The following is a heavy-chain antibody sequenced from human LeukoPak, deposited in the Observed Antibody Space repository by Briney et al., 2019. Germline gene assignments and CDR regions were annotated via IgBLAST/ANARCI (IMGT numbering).Heavy chain of an antibody. J-gene: IGHJ6*02. CDR3: VREAYCASGTPLYAMDV. D-gene: IGHD2-21*01. Sequence: PGGSLRLSCAASGFIVNSYAMSWVRQAPGKGLAWVSLIYSDGVTQYADSVKGRFTISRDNSKNTLYLQMNSLRAGDTAVYYCVREAYCASGTPLYAMDVWGQGTTVTVSS. V-gene: IGHV3-66*01. CDR2: IYSDGVT. CDR1: GFIVNSYA.